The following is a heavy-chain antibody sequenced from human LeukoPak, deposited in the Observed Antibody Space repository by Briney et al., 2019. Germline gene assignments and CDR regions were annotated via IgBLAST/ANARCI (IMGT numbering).Heavy chain of an antibody. V-gene: IGHV3-72*01. J-gene: IGHJ4*02. CDR2: SRSKAKSYTT. Sequence: GGSLRLSCAVSGFTFSDHFLDWVRQAPGKGLEWVGRSRSKAKSYTTEYAASVKGRFTTSRDDSTNSLYLQMNSLKIEDTAIYYCVRVGSVAGSDYLDYWGQGTLVTVSS. CDR3: VRVGSVAGSDYLDY. CDR1: GFTFSDHF. D-gene: IGHD6-19*01.